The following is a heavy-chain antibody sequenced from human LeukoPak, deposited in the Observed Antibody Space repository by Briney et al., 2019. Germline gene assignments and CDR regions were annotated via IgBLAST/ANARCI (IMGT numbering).Heavy chain of an antibody. CDR1: GGSISSYY. Sequence: SETLSLTCTVSGGSISSYYWSWIRQPPGKGLEWIGYIYYSGSTNYNPSLKSRVTISVDRSKNQFSLKLSSVTAADTAVYYCARGYCSSTSCYEGEYFDYWGQGTLVTVSS. V-gene: IGHV4-59*12. D-gene: IGHD2-2*01. CDR3: ARGYCSSTSCYEGEYFDY. J-gene: IGHJ4*02. CDR2: IYYSGST.